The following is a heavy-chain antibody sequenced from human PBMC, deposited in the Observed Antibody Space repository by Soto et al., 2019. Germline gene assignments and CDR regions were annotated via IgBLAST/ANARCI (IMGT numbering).Heavy chain of an antibody. J-gene: IGHJ5*02. CDR2: NSAYNGNT. D-gene: IGHD1-26*01. V-gene: IGHV1-18*01. Sequence: QVQLVQSGAEVKKPGASVKVSCKASGYNFNSYAISWVRQAPGQGLEWMGRNSAYNGNTNYAQKLQGRVTMTTDTATSTAYMEWRMLISGDPAEDHCASAVGAYGRGGDPWGQGTVVTVCS. CDR1: GYNFNSYA. CDR3: ASAVGAYGRGGDP.